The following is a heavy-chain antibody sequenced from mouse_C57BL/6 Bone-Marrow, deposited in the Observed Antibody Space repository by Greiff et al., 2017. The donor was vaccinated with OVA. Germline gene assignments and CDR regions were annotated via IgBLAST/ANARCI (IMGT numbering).Heavy chain of an antibody. CDR1: GYTFTSYW. V-gene: IGHV1-69*01. CDR2: IDPSDSYT. D-gene: IGHD2-2*01. Sequence: VQLQQPGAKLVMPGASVKLSCKASGYTFTSYWMHWVKQRPGQGLEWIGEIDPSDSYTNYNQKFKGKSTLTVDKSSSTAYMQLSSLTSEDSAVYYCARNGYYFDYWGQGTTLTVSS. CDR3: ARNGYYFDY. J-gene: IGHJ2*01.